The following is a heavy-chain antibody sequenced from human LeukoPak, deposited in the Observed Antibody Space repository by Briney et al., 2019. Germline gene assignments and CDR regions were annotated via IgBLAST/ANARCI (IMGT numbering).Heavy chain of an antibody. CDR2: ISSSSSYI. CDR1: GFTFSSYS. D-gene: IGHD3-3*01. J-gene: IGHJ4*02. Sequence: GRTLRLSCAASGFTFSSYSMNWVRQAPEKGLEWVSSISSSSSYIYYADSVKGRFTISRDNAKNSLYLQMNSLRAEDTAVYYCARGGYDFWSGQLYYFDYWGQGTLVTVSS. V-gene: IGHV3-21*01. CDR3: ARGGYDFWSGQLYYFDY.